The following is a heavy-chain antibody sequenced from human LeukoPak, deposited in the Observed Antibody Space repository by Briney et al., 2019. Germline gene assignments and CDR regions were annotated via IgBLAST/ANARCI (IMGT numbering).Heavy chain of an antibody. Sequence: SETLSLTCTVSGGSISSYYWSWIRQPPGKGLEWIGYIHYSGSTNYNPSLKSRVTISVDTSKNQFSLKLSSVTAADTAVYYCARVRMVRGVIDAFDIWGQGTMVTVSS. CDR3: ARVRMVRGVIDAFDI. CDR1: GGSISSYY. J-gene: IGHJ3*02. CDR2: IHYSGST. V-gene: IGHV4-59*01. D-gene: IGHD3-10*01.